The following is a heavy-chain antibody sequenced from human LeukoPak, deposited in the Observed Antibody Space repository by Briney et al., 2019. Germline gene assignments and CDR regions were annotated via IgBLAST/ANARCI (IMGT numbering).Heavy chain of an antibody. D-gene: IGHD6-19*01. V-gene: IGHV1-69*13. CDR1: GGTFSSYA. CDR3: ARYSSGWYWFDP. J-gene: IGHJ5*02. CDR2: IIPIFGTA. Sequence: ASVTVSCKASGGTFSSYAISWVRQAPGQGLEWMGGIIPIFGTANYAQKFQGRVTITADESTSTAYMELSSPRSEDTAVYYCARYSSGWYWFDPWGQGTLVTVSS.